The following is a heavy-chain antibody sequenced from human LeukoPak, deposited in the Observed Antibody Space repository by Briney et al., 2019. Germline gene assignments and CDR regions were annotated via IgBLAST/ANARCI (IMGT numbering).Heavy chain of an antibody. J-gene: IGHJ4*02. CDR1: GYTFTGYY. V-gene: IGHV1-2*02. Sequence: ASVTVSCKASGYTFTGYYMHWVRQAPGQGLEWMGWINPNSGGTNYAQKFQGRVTMTRDTSISTAYMELSRLRSDGTAVYYCASPLWFGELSDYFDYWGQGTLVTVSS. D-gene: IGHD3-10*01. CDR3: ASPLWFGELSDYFDY. CDR2: INPNSGGT.